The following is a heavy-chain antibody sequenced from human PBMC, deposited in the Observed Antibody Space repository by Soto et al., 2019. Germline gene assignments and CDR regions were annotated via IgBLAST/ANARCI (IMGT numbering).Heavy chain of an antibody. CDR3: ARERHSGTWDHYYGMDV. V-gene: IGHV4-30-2*02. CDR2: IYHSGST. Sequence: ASGTLSLTCAVSGGSLSRGGYSLSWVRQPPGKGLEWIGEIYHSGSTNYNPSLKSRVTISVDTSRNQFSLKLTSVTAADTAVYYCARERHSGTWDHYYGMDVWGQGTTVTVSS. J-gene: IGHJ6*02. D-gene: IGHD1-26*01. CDR1: GGSLSRGGYS.